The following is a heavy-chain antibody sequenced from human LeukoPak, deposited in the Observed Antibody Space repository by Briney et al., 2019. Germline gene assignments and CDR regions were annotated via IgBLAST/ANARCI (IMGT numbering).Heavy chain of an antibody. CDR1: GFTFSSYG. V-gene: IGHV3-33*01. CDR3: ARDESSSFDY. CDR2: IWYDGSNK. D-gene: IGHD6-13*01. Sequence: GGSLRLSCAASGFTFSSYGLHWVRQAPGKGLEWVAVIWYDGSNKYYADSVKGRFTISRDNSKHTLYLQMNSLEAEDTAVYYCARDESSSFDYWGQGTLVTVSS. J-gene: IGHJ4*02.